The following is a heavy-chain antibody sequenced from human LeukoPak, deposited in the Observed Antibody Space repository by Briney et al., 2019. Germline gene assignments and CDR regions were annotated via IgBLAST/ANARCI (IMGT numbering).Heavy chain of an antibody. CDR3: ARDKPWNSYYYMDV. D-gene: IGHD1-1*01. J-gene: IGHJ6*03. CDR2: ISYDGSNK. Sequence: GGSLRLSCAASGFTFSSYAMHWVRQAPGKGLEWVAVISYDGSNKYYADSVKGRFTISRDNSKNTLYLQMNSLRAEDTAVYYCARDKPWNSYYYMDVWGKGTTVTVSS. CDR1: GFTFSSYA. V-gene: IGHV3-30*04.